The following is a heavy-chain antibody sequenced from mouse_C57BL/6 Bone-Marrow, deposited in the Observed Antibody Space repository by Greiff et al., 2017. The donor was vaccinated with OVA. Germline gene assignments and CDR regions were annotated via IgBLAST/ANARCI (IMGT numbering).Heavy chain of an antibody. CDR1: GFTFSDAW. CDR3: SRITTVVATRGYFDV. D-gene: IGHD1-1*01. Sequence: EVNLVESGGGLVQPGGSMKLSCAASGFTFSDAWMDWVRQSPEKGLEWVAEIRNKANNHATYYAESVKGRFTISRDDSKSSVYLQMNSLRAEDTGIYYCSRITTVVATRGYFDVWGTGTTVTVSS. V-gene: IGHV6-6*01. CDR2: IRNKANNHAT. J-gene: IGHJ1*03.